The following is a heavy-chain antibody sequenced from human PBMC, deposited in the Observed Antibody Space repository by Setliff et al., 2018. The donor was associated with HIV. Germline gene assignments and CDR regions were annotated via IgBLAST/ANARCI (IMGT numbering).Heavy chain of an antibody. D-gene: IGHD2-21*02. Sequence: NPSETLSLTCTVSGGSISSYYWSWIRQPAGKGLEWIGRIYTSGSTNYNPSLKSRVTMSVDTSKNQFSLKLSSVTAADTAVYYCARTAMVTAIYYYYYYRDVWGKGTTVTVSS. CDR2: IYTSGST. J-gene: IGHJ6*03. CDR3: ARTAMVTAIYYYYYYRDV. CDR1: GGSISSYY. V-gene: IGHV4-4*07.